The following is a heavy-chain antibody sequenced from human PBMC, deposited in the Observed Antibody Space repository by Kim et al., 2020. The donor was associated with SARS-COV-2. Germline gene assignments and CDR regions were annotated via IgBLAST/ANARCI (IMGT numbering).Heavy chain of an antibody. CDR3: TTLLRYFDWLAVKYYYYGMDD. CDR1: GFTFSNDW. J-gene: IGHJ6*02. CDR2: IKSNTDGGTT. V-gene: IGHV3-15*01. Sequence: GGSLRLSCAASGFTFSNDWMRWVRQAPWKGLEWVGRIKSNTDGGTTDYAAPGKGRFTISRDDSKNTLYLQMNSMNTEDTAVYYCTTLLRYFDWLAVKYYYYGMDDWGQGTMVTVSS. D-gene: IGHD3-9*01.